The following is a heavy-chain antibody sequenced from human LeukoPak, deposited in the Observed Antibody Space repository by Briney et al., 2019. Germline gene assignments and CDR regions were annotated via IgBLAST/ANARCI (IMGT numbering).Heavy chain of an antibody. Sequence: SVKVSCKASGGTFSSYAISWLRQAPGQGLEWMGGIIPIFGTANYAQKFQGRVTITTDESTSTAYMELSSLRSEDTAVYYCARDLGDGYRAVDAFDIWGQGTMVTVSS. J-gene: IGHJ3*02. CDR3: ARDLGDGYRAVDAFDI. D-gene: IGHD5-24*01. CDR1: GGTFSSYA. CDR2: IIPIFGTA. V-gene: IGHV1-69*05.